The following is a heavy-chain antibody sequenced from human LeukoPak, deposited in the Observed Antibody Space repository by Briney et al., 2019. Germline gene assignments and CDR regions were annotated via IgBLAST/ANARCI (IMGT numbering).Heavy chain of an antibody. D-gene: IGHD3-10*01. J-gene: IGHJ4*02. Sequence: GGSLRLSCAASGFTFSSYTMSWVRQAPGKGLEWVSSISDSGSTFYADSVKGRFTISRDNSRNTLYLQMNSLRAEDTAVYYCAKRVEGTFDYWCQGTLVTVSS. CDR1: GFTFSSYT. CDR3: AKRVEGTFDY. CDR2: ISDSGST. V-gene: IGHV3-23*01.